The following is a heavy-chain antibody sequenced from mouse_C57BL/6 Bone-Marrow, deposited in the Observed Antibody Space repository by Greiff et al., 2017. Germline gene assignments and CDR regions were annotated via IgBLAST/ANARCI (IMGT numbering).Heavy chain of an antibody. CDR2: IYPRSGNT. J-gene: IGHJ2*01. V-gene: IGHV1-81*01. CDR1: VYTFTSYG. CDR3: ASSRYYFDY. Sequence: VQLQQSGAELARPGASVKLSCKASVYTFTSYGISWVKQRTGQGLEWIGEIYPRSGNTYYNEKFKGKATLTADKSSSTAYMELRSLTSEDSAVYFCASSRYYFDYWGQGTTLTVSS.